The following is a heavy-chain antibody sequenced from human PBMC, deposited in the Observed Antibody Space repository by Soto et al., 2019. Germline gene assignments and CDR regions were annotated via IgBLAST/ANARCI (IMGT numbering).Heavy chain of an antibody. V-gene: IGHV3-21*01. CDR2: ISSNSSYI. CDR1: GFTFSSYS. Sequence: EVQLVESGGGLVKPGGSLRLACAASGFTFSSYSMNWVRQAPGTGREWVSSISSNSSYIYYANSEKGRFTISRDNAKNSLYLQMNSLRAEDTAVYYCARDDGGSGWSNDYWGQGTLVTFSS. D-gene: IGHD6-19*01. J-gene: IGHJ4*02. CDR3: ARDDGGSGWSNDY.